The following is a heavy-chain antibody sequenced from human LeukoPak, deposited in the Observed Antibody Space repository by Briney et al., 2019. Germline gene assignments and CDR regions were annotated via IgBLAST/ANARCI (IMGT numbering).Heavy chain of an antibody. Sequence: GGSLRLSCAASGFTVSSNYLGWVRQAPGKGLDWVSIIYSSGTTFYADSVKGRFTISRDNSRNTLYLQMNSLRAEDTAVYYCARVQEEDWYFDLWGRGTLVTVSS. CDR3: ARVQEEDWYFDL. J-gene: IGHJ2*01. V-gene: IGHV3-53*01. CDR1: GFTVSSNY. CDR2: IYSSGTT.